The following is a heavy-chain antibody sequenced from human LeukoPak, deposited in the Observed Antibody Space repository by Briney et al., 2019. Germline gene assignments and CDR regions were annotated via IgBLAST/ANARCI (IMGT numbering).Heavy chain of an antibody. CDR2: ISDSGDSR. V-gene: IGHV3-23*01. CDR1: GFTFRKYG. D-gene: IGHD3-22*01. CDR3: AKNPRGQYFDSSGPADWSKGDY. J-gene: IGHJ4*02. Sequence: GGSLRLSCAASGFTFRKYGMSWVRQAPGKGLEWVSGISDSGDSRFYADSVKGRFTISRDSSKNMLYLQMNSLRAEDTAVYYCAKNPRGQYFDSSGPADWSKGDYWGQGTLVTVSS.